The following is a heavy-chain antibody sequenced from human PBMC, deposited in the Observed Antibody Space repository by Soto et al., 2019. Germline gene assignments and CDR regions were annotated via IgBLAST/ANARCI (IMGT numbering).Heavy chain of an antibody. CDR1: GITFSTYA. Sequence: GGSLRLSCAASGITFSTYAMHWVRQAPGKGLEWVAVISYDGGNKYYADSVKGRFTISRDNSKNTLYLQMNSLRAEDTAVYYCARHNYGFDYWGQGTLVTVSS. CDR2: ISYDGGNK. CDR3: ARHNYGFDY. J-gene: IGHJ4*02. D-gene: IGHD3-10*01. V-gene: IGHV3-30-3*01.